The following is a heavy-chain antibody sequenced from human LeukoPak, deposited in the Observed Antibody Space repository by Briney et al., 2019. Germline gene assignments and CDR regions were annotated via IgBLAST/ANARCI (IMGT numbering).Heavy chain of an antibody. CDR1: GYTFTKYG. D-gene: IGHD2-2*02. J-gene: IGHJ4*02. V-gene: IGHV1-18*01. CDR2: ISACNGNT. Sequence: EASVMVSCKASGYTFTKYGITWVRQAPGQGLEWMGWISACNGNTNYAQKLQGRVTMTTDTSTSTAYMELRSLRSDDTAVYYCARGQGYQLPYGDYWGQGTLVTVSS. CDR3: ARGQGYQLPYGDY.